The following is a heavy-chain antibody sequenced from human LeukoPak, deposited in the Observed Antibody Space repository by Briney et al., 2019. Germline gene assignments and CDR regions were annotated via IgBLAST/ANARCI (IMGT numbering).Heavy chain of an antibody. Sequence: ASVKVSCKSSGYTFTGYYMHWVRQAPGQGLEWMGWINPNSGGTNYAQKFQGRVTMTRDTSISTAYMELSRLRSDDTAVYYCARDFPSSRGSYRPGWFDPWGQGTLVTVSS. J-gene: IGHJ5*02. CDR3: ARDFPSSRGSYRPGWFDP. CDR1: GYTFTGYY. CDR2: INPNSGGT. V-gene: IGHV1-2*02. D-gene: IGHD1-26*01.